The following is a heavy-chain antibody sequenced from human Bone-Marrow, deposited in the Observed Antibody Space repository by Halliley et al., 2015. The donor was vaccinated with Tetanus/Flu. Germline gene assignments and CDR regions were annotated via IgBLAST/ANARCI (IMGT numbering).Heavy chain of an antibody. CDR3: VRQIKGFDV. Sequence: GKGREGWGIIYPFDSGTGYSPSFQGRVTFSVDKSKSTACLQWSSLKASDTAIYYCVRQIKGFDVWGQGTMVTVSS. CDR2: IYPFDSGT. V-gene: IGHV5-51*01. J-gene: IGHJ3*01.